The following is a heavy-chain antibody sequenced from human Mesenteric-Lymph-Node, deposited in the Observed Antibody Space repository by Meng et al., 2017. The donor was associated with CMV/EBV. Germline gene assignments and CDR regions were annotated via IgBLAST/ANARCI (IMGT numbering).Heavy chain of an antibody. J-gene: IGHJ3*02. CDR3: ARDRRYCGSTTCSASDAFDI. CDR1: GGSISSYY. Sequence: SETLSLTCTVSGGSISSYYWSWIRQPPGKGLEWIGYIYYSGSTTYNPSLKSRVTISVDTSKNQLPLKLSYVTAADTAVYYCARDRRYCGSTTCSASDAFDIWGQGTMVTVSS. D-gene: IGHD2-2*01. V-gene: IGHV4-59*01. CDR2: IYYSGST.